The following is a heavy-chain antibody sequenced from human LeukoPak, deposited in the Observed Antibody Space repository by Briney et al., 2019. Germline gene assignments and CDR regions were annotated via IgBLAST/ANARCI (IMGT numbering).Heavy chain of an antibody. V-gene: IGHV4-39*01. D-gene: IGHD3-16*01. J-gene: IGHJ4*02. CDR1: GSSVTSVSHY. CDR2: IYYTGST. CDR3: ARRWGNIVGVTYEY. Sequence: SETLSLTCTISGSSVTSVSHYWGWIRQPPGKGLEWIGDIYYTGSTYYSPSLRSRVTMSVHTSENQFSLRLNSVTAVDTAVYYCARRWGNIVGVTYEYWGQGTLVTVSS.